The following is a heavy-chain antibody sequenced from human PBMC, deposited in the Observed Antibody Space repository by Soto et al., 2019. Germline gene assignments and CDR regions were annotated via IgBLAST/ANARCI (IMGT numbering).Heavy chain of an antibody. V-gene: IGHV3-74*01. CDR1: EFTFSNYW. J-gene: IGHJ5*02. Sequence: EVQLVESGGGLVQPGGSLRLSCAASEFTFSNYWMHWVRQAPGKGLVWVSRINDDGSTTNYADSVKGRFAIPRDNAKSTVFLQMNGRSAKDTAVYYCARGGLRAYWFDPWGQGTLVTVSA. CDR2: INDDGSTT. CDR3: ARGGLRAYWFDP. D-gene: IGHD3-10*01.